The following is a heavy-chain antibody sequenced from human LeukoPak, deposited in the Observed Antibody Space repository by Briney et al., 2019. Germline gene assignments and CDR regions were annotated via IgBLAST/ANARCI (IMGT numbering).Heavy chain of an antibody. J-gene: IGHJ3*02. CDR2: IRYDGSNK. D-gene: IGHD2-2*01. V-gene: IGHV3-30*02. Sequence: GGSLRLSCAASGFTFSSYGMHWVRQAPGRGLEWVAFIRYDGSNKYYADSVKGRFTVSRDNAKNSLYLQMDSLRAEDTAVYYCARARYCSSTRCRDAFDIWGQGTMVTVSS. CDR3: ARARYCSSTRCRDAFDI. CDR1: GFTFSSYG.